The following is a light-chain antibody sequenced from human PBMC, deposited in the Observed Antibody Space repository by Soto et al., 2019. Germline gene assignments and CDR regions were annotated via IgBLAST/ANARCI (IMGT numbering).Light chain of an antibody. J-gene: IGLJ2*01. V-gene: IGLV2-8*01. CDR1: SSDVGAYNY. Sequence: SALTQPPSVSGSPGQSVTISCTGTSSDVGAYNYVSWYQQHPGKAPQLIIYEVNRRPSGVPDRFSGSKSGNTASLTVSGLQAEDETDYFCSSYAGSNNLILFGGGTKVTVL. CDR3: SSYAGSNNLIL. CDR2: EVN.